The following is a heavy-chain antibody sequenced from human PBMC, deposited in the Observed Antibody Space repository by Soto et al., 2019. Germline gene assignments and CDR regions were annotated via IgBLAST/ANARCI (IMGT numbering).Heavy chain of an antibody. CDR2: IYWDDDK. D-gene: IGHD5-18*01. V-gene: IGHV2-5*02. CDR3: AHSPDTAMVPDFDY. Sequence: QITLKESGPTLVKPTQTLTLTCTFSGFSLSTSGVGVGWIRQPPGKALEWLALIYWDDDKRYSPSLKSRLTITKDTTKNQVVLTMTNMDPVDTATYYCAHSPDTAMVPDFDYWGQGTLVTVSS. CDR1: GFSLSTSGVG. J-gene: IGHJ4*02.